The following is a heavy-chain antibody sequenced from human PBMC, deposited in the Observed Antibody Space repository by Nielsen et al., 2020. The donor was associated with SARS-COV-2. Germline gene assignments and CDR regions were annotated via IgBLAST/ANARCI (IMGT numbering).Heavy chain of an antibody. CDR2: IYYSGST. CDR3: ARDKRGYYGSGSYFNWFDP. V-gene: IGHV4-59*01. J-gene: IGHJ5*02. Sequence: SETLSLTCTVSGGSISSYYWSWIRQPPGKGLEWIGYIYYSGSTNYNPSLKSRVTISVDTSKNQFSLKLSSVTAADTAVYYCARDKRGYYGSGSYFNWFDPWGQGTLVTVSS. D-gene: IGHD3-10*01. CDR1: GGSISSYY.